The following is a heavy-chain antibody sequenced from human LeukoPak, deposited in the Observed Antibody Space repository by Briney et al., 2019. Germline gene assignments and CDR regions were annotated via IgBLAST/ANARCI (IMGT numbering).Heavy chain of an antibody. CDR2: ISGSGGST. Sequence: QSGGSLRLSCAASGFTFSSYAMSWVRQAPGKGLEWVSAISGSGGSTNYADSVKGRFTISRDNAKNTLYLQMNSLRAEDTAVYYCATSYGDYVRNVIYWGQGTLVTVSS. V-gene: IGHV3-23*01. CDR3: ATSYGDYVRNVIY. J-gene: IGHJ4*02. CDR1: GFTFSSYA. D-gene: IGHD4-17*01.